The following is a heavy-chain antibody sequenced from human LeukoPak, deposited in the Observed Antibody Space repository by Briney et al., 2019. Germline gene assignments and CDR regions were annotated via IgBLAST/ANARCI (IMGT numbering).Heavy chain of an antibody. CDR3: ARDNYGGNSDWYFDL. Sequence: SETLSLTCTVSGGSISSGSYFWSWIRQPAGTALEWIGRIYSSGSTNYNPSLKSRVTISVDTSKNQFSLKLSSVTAADTAVYYCARDNYGGNSDWYFDLWGRGTLVTVSS. CDR1: GGSISSGSYF. CDR2: IYSSGST. V-gene: IGHV4-61*02. D-gene: IGHD4-23*01. J-gene: IGHJ2*01.